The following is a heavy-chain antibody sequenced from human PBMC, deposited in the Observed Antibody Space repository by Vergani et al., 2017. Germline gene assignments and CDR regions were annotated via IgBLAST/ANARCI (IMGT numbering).Heavy chain of an antibody. CDR1: GGSFSGYY. CDR2: INHSGST. CDR3: ARGRRPYYYYCMDV. Sequence: QVQLQQWGAGLLKPSETLSLTCAVYGGSFSGYYWSWIRQPPGKGLEWIGEINHSGSTNYNPSLKSRVTISVDTSKNQLHLKLSSVTAADTAVDYCARGRRPYYYYCMDVWGQGTTVTVSS. V-gene: IGHV4-34*01. J-gene: IGHJ6*02.